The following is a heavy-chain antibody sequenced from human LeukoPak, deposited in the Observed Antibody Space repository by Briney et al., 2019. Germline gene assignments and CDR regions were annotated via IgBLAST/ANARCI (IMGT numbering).Heavy chain of an antibody. Sequence: GGSLRLSCGASGFTFSSYSMNWVRQAPGKGLEWVSSISSSSSYIYYADSVKGRFTISRDNAKNSLYLQMNSLRAEDTAVYYCARGPYGDYRDAFDIWGQGTMVTVSS. J-gene: IGHJ3*02. CDR2: ISSSSSYI. D-gene: IGHD4-17*01. V-gene: IGHV3-21*01. CDR3: ARGPYGDYRDAFDI. CDR1: GFTFSSYS.